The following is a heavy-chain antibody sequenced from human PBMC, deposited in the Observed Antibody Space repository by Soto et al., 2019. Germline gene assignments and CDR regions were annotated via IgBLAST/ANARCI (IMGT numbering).Heavy chain of an antibody. CDR2: MSHSGGT. J-gene: IGHJ3*02. CDR3: ARVERGTATTVVDAFDI. V-gene: IGHV4-34*01. Sequence: SETLSLTCAVYGGFVTSGSYYWSWIRQPPGKGLEWIGEMSHSGGTHFNPSLKSRVTISVDTSKNQFTLKMSSVTAADTALYYCARVERGTATTVVDAFDIWGPGTMVTV. D-gene: IGHD1-1*01. CDR1: GGFVTSGSYY.